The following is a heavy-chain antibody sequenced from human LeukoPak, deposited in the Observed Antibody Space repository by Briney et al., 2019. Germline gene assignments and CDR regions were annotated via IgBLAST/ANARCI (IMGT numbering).Heavy chain of an antibody. CDR1: GFTFSNFG. CDR2: ISYDVKDK. J-gene: IGHJ6*03. CDR3: AKAVLGWVLVPAAIWGSYYYYYMDV. V-gene: IGHV3-30*18. D-gene: IGHD2-2*02. Sequence: PARSLRLSCATSGFTFSNFGMNCVRQAPGKGLQWLGFISYDVKDKYYSDSVKGRISIPRDNSKSTLYVQLDSLRAEDTAVYYCAKAVLGWVLVPAAIWGSYYYYYMDVWGKGTTVTVSS.